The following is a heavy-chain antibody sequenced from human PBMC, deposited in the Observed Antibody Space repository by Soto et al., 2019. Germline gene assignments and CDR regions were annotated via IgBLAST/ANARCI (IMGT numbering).Heavy chain of an antibody. Sequence: PGGSLRLSCAASGFTFSSYGMHWVRQAPGKGLEWVAVIWYDGSNKYYADSVKGRFTISRDNSKNTLYLQMNSLRAEDTAVYYCARDKGVACSSTSCYEGGDYYYMDVWGKGTTVTVSS. D-gene: IGHD2-2*01. CDR3: ARDKGVACSSTSCYEGGDYYYMDV. CDR1: GFTFSSYG. J-gene: IGHJ6*03. CDR2: IWYDGSNK. V-gene: IGHV3-33*01.